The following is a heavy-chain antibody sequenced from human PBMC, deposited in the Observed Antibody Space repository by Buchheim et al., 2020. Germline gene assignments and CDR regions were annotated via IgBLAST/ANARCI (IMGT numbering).Heavy chain of an antibody. CDR3: ARDNNWNYAFDY. V-gene: IGHV3-30*04. CDR2: ISYDGKNK. D-gene: IGHD1-7*01. J-gene: IGHJ4*02. CDR1: GFPFSIYT. Sequence: VQVVESGGGVVQPGRSLRLSCGASGFPFSIYTMNWVRQAPGKGLEWVAVISYDGKNKDYAESVKGRFTISRDNAKNSLYLQMNSLRAEDTAVYYCARDNNWNYAFDYWGQGTL.